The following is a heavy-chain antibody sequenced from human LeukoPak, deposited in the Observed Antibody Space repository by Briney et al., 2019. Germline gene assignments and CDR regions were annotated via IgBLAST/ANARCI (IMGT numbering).Heavy chain of an antibody. CDR2: IKEDGSKK. D-gene: IGHD3-22*01. CDR3: ATPLDYYDSSGYHQGGD. V-gene: IGHV3-7*03. CDR1: GFTFSSCW. Sequence: GGSLRLSSAASGFTFSSCWMTWVRQAPGKGLEWVANIKEDGSKKNYVDSVKGRFTIFRDNAKNSLYLQMNSLRAEDTAVYYCATPLDYYDSSGYHQGGDWGQGTLVTVSS. J-gene: IGHJ4*02.